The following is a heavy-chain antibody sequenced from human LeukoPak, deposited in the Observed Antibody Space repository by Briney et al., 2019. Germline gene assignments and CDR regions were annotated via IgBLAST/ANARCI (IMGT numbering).Heavy chain of an antibody. D-gene: IGHD3-16*02. CDR3: AKEPYDYVWGSYRLSGGFDY. Sequence: GGSLRLSCAASGFTFSSYAMSWVRQAPGKGLEWVSAISGSGGSTYYADSVKGRFTISRDNSKNTLYLQMNSLRAEDTAVYYCAKEPYDYVWGSYRLSGGFDYWAREPWSPSPQ. CDR2: ISGSGGST. J-gene: IGHJ4*02. V-gene: IGHV3-23*01. CDR1: GFTFSSYA.